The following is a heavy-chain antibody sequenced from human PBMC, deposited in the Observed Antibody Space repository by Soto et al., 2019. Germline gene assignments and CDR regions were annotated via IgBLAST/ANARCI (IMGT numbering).Heavy chain of an antibody. Sequence: LRLSCAASGFTFSSYAMSWVRQAPGKGLEWVSAISGSGGSTYYADSVKGRFTISRDNSKNTLYLQMNSLRAEDTAVYYCAEASRITIFGVVIPLDPWGQGTLVTVSS. V-gene: IGHV3-23*01. CDR1: GFTFSSYA. J-gene: IGHJ5*02. D-gene: IGHD3-3*01. CDR3: AEASRITIFGVVIPLDP. CDR2: ISGSGGST.